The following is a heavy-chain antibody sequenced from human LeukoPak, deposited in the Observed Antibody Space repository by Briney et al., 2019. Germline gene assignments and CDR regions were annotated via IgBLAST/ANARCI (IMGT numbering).Heavy chain of an antibody. J-gene: IGHJ4*02. D-gene: IGHD3-3*01. CDR2: IRYDGSNK. CDR3: AKASGRFLEWLLDY. Sequence: GGSLRLSCAASGFTFSSYGMHWVRQAPGKGLEWVAFIRYDGSNKYYADSVKGRFTISRDNSKNTLYLQMNSLRAEDTAVYYCAKASGRFLEWLLDYWGQGTLVTVSS. CDR1: GFTFSSYG. V-gene: IGHV3-30*02.